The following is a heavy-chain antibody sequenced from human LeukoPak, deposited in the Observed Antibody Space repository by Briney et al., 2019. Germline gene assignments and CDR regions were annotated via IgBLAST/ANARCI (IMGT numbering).Heavy chain of an antibody. CDR1: GFTVSSNY. D-gene: IGHD6-13*01. V-gene: IGHV3-53*01. J-gene: IGHJ4*02. CDR2: IYSGGST. CDR3: AREGSSSWTEDY. Sequence: GGSLRLSCAASGFTVSSNYMGWVRQAPGKGLEWVSVIYSGGSTNYADSVKGRFTISRDNSKNTLYLQMNSLRAEDTAVYYCAREGSSSWTEDYWGQGTLVTVSS.